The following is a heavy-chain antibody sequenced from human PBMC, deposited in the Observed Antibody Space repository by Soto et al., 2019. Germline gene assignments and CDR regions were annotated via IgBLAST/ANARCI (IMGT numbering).Heavy chain of an antibody. V-gene: IGHV4-34*01. CDR2: INDSGNI. J-gene: IGHJ6*03. CDR1: GGSFSGYQ. Sequence: QVQLQQWGAGLLKPSETLSLTCAVYGGSFSGYQWSWLRQTPGKGLEWIGEINDSGNINYNPSLKSRVPSLLDTPKKQISLKLSSVTYADTAVYFCARGLILWFGELSRRGGYYYYMDVWGKGTTVTVSS. CDR3: ARGLILWFGELSRRGGYYYYMDV. D-gene: IGHD3-10*01.